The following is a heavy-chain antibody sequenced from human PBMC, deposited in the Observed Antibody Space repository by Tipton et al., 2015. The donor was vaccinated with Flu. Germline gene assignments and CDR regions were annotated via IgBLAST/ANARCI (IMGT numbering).Heavy chain of an antibody. CDR2: ITSGGYDM. D-gene: IGHD1/OR15-1a*01. CDR3: ARGGWASDTNNLLDY. J-gene: IGHJ4*02. Sequence: QVQLVQSGGGLVKPGGSLRLSCAASGFTFSGYYMSWIRQAPGKGLEWVSYITSGGYDMYYADSVKGRFTISRDNAKNSLYLQLNSLRPEDTAIYYCARGGWASDTNNLLDYWCQGTLFTVSS. CDR1: GFTFSGYY. V-gene: IGHV3-11*01.